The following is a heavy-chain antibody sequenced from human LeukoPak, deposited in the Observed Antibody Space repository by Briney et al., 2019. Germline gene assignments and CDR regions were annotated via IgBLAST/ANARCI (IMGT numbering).Heavy chain of an antibody. D-gene: IGHD3-22*01. CDR2: INHSGST. CDR1: GYSISSGYY. Sequence: PSETLSLTCTVSGYSISSGYYWGWIRQPPGKGLEWIGEINHSGSTNYNPSLKSRVTISVDTSKNQFFLKLSSVTAADTAVYYCARPAYNYDSGGYYLASLDYWGQGTLVTVSS. J-gene: IGHJ4*02. V-gene: IGHV4-38-2*02. CDR3: ARPAYNYDSGGYYLASLDY.